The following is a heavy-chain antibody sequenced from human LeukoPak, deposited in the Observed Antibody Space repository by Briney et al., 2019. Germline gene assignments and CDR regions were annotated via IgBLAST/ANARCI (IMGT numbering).Heavy chain of an antibody. V-gene: IGHV1-69*13. CDR2: IIPIFGTA. J-gene: IGHJ5*02. Sequence: ALVKVSCKASGGTFSSYAISWVRQAPGQGLEWMGGIIPIFGTANYAQKFQGRVTITADESTSTAYMELSSLRSEDTAVYYCARVPAAINVWFDPWGQGTLVTVSS. CDR3: ARVPAAINVWFDP. CDR1: GGTFSSYA. D-gene: IGHD2-2*02.